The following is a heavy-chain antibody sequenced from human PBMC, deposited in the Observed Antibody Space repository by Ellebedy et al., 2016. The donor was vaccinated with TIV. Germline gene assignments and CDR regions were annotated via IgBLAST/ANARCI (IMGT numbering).Heavy chain of an antibody. CDR3: ARLHGDFRVDY. D-gene: IGHD4-17*01. J-gene: IGHJ4*02. CDR1: GGSVSSGSYY. CDR2: IYYSGST. V-gene: IGHV4-61*01. Sequence: SETLSLXXTVSGGSVSSGSYYWSWIRQPPGKGLEWIAYIYYSGSTNYNPSLKSRVTISVDTSKNQFSLKLTSVTAADTAVYYCARLHGDFRVDYWGQGTLVTVSS.